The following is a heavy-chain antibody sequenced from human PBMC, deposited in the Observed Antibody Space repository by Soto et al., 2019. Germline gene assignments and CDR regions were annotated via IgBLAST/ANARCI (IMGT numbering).Heavy chain of an antibody. CDR2: IYYSGST. D-gene: IGHD3-10*01. J-gene: IGHJ5*02. Sequence: LSLTCTVSGGSISSSSYYWGWIRQPPGKGLEWIGSIYYSGSTYYNPSLKSRVTISVDTSKNQFSLKLSSVTAADTAVYYCARHNKPRGVRVGIDWFDPWGQGTLVTVSS. V-gene: IGHV4-39*01. CDR1: GGSISSSSYY. CDR3: ARHNKPRGVRVGIDWFDP.